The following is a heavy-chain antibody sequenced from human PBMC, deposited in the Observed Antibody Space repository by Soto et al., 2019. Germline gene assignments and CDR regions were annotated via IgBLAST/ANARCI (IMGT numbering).Heavy chain of an antibody. Sequence: SETLSLTCTVSGGSVSSGSYYWSWIRQPPGKGLEWIGYIYYSGSTNYNPSLKSRVTISVDTSKNQFSLKLSSVTAADTAVYYCARDPPRVSSGYPQYYFDYWGQGTLVTVSS. CDR2: IYYSGST. CDR1: GGSVSSGSYY. V-gene: IGHV4-61*01. J-gene: IGHJ4*02. CDR3: ARDPPRVSSGYPQYYFDY. D-gene: IGHD3-22*01.